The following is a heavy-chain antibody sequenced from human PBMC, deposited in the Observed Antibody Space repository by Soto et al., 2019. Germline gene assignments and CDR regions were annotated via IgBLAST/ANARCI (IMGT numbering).Heavy chain of an antibody. V-gene: IGHV3-23*01. Sequence: GESLKISCAASGFTFSSYAMSWVRQAPGKGLEWVSAISGSGGSTYYADSVKGRFTISRDNSKNTLYLQMNSLRAEDTAVYYCAKARNAYYGSGSYYSFLNWFDSWGQGTLVTVSS. CDR3: AKARNAYYGSGSYYSFLNWFDS. J-gene: IGHJ5*01. CDR2: ISGSGGST. D-gene: IGHD3-10*01. CDR1: GFTFSSYA.